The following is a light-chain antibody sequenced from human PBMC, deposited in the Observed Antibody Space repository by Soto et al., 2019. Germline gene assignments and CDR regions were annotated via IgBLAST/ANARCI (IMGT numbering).Light chain of an antibody. J-gene: IGKJ1*01. V-gene: IGKV3-20*01. CDR1: ENIGSDY. CDR3: QQYYRSPET. CDR2: DAS. Sequence: EIVLTQSPDTLSVTPGERATLSCRASENIGSDYLAWYQHKPGQPPSLLIFDASSRAPGIPDRFTGGGSGTDFTLTINRLEPEDFAVYFCQQYYRSPETFGQGTKVDIK.